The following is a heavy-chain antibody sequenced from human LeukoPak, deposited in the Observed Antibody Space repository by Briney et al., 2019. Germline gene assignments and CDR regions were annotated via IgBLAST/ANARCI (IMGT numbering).Heavy chain of an antibody. V-gene: IGHV4-59*12. Sequence: SETLSLTCTVSGGSISSYYWSWIRQPPGKGLEWIGYFSYSGTTNYNPSLRSRVTISLDTSKNQFSLNLRSVSAADTAIYYCARDLRSGSPEYWGPGTLVTVSS. D-gene: IGHD1-26*01. CDR3: ARDLRSGSPEY. CDR2: FSYSGTT. CDR1: GGSISSYY. J-gene: IGHJ4*02.